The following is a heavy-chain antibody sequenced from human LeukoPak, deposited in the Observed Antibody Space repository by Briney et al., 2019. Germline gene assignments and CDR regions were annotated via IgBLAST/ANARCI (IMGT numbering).Heavy chain of an antibody. D-gene: IGHD4-17*01. Sequence: ASVKVSCKASGYTFTGYYMHWVRQAPGQGLEWMGWINPNSGGTNYVQKFQGRVTMTRDTSISTAYMELTRLRSDDTAVYYCARDNGDYWFDYWGQGTLVTVSS. CDR2: INPNSGGT. V-gene: IGHV1-2*02. CDR1: GYTFTGYY. J-gene: IGHJ4*02. CDR3: ARDNGDYWFDY.